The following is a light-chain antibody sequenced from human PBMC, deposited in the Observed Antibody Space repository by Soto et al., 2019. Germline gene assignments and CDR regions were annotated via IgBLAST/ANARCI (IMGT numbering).Light chain of an antibody. CDR1: SSDVGGYNY. J-gene: IGLJ2*01. CDR3: SSYTSSSTLV. Sequence: QSALTQPASVSESPGQSITISCTGTSSDVGGYNYVSWYQQHPGKAPKLMIYAVNNRPSGVSNRFSGSKSGNTASLTISGRQADDEADYYGSSYTSSSTLVFGGGTKLTVL. V-gene: IGLV2-14*01. CDR2: AVN.